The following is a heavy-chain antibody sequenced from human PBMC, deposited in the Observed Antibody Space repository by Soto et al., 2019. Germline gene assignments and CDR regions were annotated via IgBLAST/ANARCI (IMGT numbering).Heavy chain of an antibody. CDR1: GFTFSSYG. J-gene: IGHJ5*02. CDR3: AKKGASLDNSFDP. D-gene: IGHD1-26*01. Sequence: QVQLVESGGGVVQPGRSLRLSCAASGFTFSSYGMHWVRQAPGKGLEWVAVISYDGSNKYYADSVKGRFTISRDNSMNTLYLQMNSLRSEDTAVYYCAKKGASLDNSFDPWGQGTLVTVSS. CDR2: ISYDGSNK. V-gene: IGHV3-30*18.